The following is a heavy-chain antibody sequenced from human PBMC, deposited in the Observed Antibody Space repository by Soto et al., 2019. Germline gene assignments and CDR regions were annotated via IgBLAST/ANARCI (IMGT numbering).Heavy chain of an antibody. D-gene: IGHD3-22*01. CDR2: ISGSGGST. CDR1: GFTFSSYA. J-gene: IGHJ4*02. CDR3: AKPGEGDEYYYDSSGYYFGY. Sequence: GGSLGLSCAASGFTFSSYAMSWVRQAPGKGLEWVSAISGSGGSTYNADSVKGRFTFSRDNSKNTLYLQMKSLRTEDTAVYYCAKPGEGDEYYYDSSGYYFGYWGQGTLVTV. V-gene: IGHV3-23*01.